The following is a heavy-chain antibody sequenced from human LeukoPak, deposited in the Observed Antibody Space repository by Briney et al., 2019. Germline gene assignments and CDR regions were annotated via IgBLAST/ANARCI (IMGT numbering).Heavy chain of an antibody. CDR1: GYTFTGYY. V-gene: IGHV1-2*06. CDR2: INPNSGGT. D-gene: IGHD3-22*01. Sequence: ASVKVSCKASGYTFTGYYMHWVRQAPEQGLEWMGRINPNSGGTNYAQKFQGRVTMTRDTSISTACMELSRLRSDDTAVYYCASGYYDSSGYYAWGQGTLVTVSS. J-gene: IGHJ4*02. CDR3: ASGYYDSSGYYA.